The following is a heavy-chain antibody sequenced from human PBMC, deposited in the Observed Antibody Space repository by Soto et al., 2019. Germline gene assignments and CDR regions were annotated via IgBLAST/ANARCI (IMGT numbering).Heavy chain of an antibody. CDR3: ARQSYSNYFDY. CDR1: GGSFSGYY. J-gene: IGHJ4*02. Sequence: SETLSLTCAVYGGSFSGYYWSWIRQPPGKGLEWIGNLYPSDSAYYNPSLKSRVTISVDRSKNQFSLKLTSVTAADTAVYYCARQSYSNYFDYWGQGTLVTVSS. V-gene: IGHV4-34*01. CDR2: LYPSDSA. D-gene: IGHD4-4*01.